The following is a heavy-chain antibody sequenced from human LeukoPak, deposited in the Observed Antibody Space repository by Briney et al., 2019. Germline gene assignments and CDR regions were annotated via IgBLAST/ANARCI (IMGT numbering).Heavy chain of an antibody. CDR2: ISAYNGNT. V-gene: IGHV1-18*01. D-gene: IGHD6-6*01. CDR1: GYTFTSYG. CDR3: ARLLGIAARYGERNAFDI. Sequence: ASVKVSCKASGYTFTSYGISWVRQAPGQGLEWMGWISAYNGNTNYAQKLQGRVTMTTDTSTSTAYMELRSLRSDDTAVYYCARLLGIAARYGERNAFDIWGQGTMVTVSS. J-gene: IGHJ3*02.